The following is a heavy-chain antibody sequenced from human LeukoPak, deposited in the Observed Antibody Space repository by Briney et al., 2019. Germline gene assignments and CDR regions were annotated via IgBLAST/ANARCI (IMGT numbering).Heavy chain of an antibody. D-gene: IGHD3-3*01. V-gene: IGHV3-21*01. CDR2: ISSSSSYI. J-gene: IGHJ6*02. CDR3: ARGSRKGASYYDFWSGYVYYYYGMDV. Sequence: GSLRLSCAASGFTFSSYSMNWVRQAPGKGLEWVSSISSSSSYIYYADSVKGRFTISRDNAKNSLYLQMNSLRAEDTAVYYCARGSRKGASYYDFWSGYVYYYYGMDVWGQGTTVTVSS. CDR1: GFTFSSYS.